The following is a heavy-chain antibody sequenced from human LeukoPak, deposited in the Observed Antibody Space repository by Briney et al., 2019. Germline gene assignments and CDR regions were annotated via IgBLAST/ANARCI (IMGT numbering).Heavy chain of an antibody. V-gene: IGHV5-51*01. CDR2: IYPGDSDT. D-gene: IGHD6-13*01. J-gene: IGHJ6*02. Sequence: GESLKISCKGSGYRFTNYWIDWVRQMPGKGLEWMGIIYPGDSDTRYSPSFQGQVTISADKSISTAYLQWSSLKASDTAMYYCARSGYSSSWFPDHYYYYYYGMDVWGQGTTVTVSS. CDR3: ARSGYSSSWFPDHYYYYYYGMDV. CDR1: GYRFTNYW.